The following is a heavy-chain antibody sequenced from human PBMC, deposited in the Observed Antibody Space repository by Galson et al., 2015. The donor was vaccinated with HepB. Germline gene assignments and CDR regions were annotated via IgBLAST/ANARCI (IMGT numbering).Heavy chain of an antibody. CDR3: AKGYGLFDS. D-gene: IGHD5-18*01. CDR1: GFTFRNYA. Sequence: SLRLSCAASGFTFRNYAMSWVRQAPGRGLEWISGISGNGDSTFYADSVKGRFTVSRDNSNSMLHLQMNSLRAEDAGLYFCAKGYGLFDSWGQGILVTVSS. J-gene: IGHJ5*01. CDR2: ISGNGDST. V-gene: IGHV3-23*01.